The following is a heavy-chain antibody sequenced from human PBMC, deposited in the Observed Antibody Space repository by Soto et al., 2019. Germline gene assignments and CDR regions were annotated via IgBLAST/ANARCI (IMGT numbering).Heavy chain of an antibody. Sequence: SETLSLTCAVYGGSFSGYYWSWIRQPPGKGLEWIGEINHSGSTNYNPSLKSRVTISVDTSKNQFSLKLSSVTAADTAVYYCARARWFDPWGQGTLVTVSS. CDR1: GGSFSGYY. V-gene: IGHV4-34*01. CDR2: INHSGST. J-gene: IGHJ5*02. CDR3: ARARWFDP.